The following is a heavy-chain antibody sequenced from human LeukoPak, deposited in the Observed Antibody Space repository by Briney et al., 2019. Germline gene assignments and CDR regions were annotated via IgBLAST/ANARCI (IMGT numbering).Heavy chain of an antibody. CDR1: GFTFSNSW. Sequence: GGSLRLSCAASGFTFSNSWMSWVRQAPGKGLEWVATIKPDGSAQYYVDSVKGRFTISRDNAKNSLYLQMNSLRAEDTAVYYCARGVSGGPWGQGTLVTVSS. D-gene: IGHD1-14*01. V-gene: IGHV3-7*01. CDR2: IKPDGSAQ. CDR3: ARGVSGGP. J-gene: IGHJ5*02.